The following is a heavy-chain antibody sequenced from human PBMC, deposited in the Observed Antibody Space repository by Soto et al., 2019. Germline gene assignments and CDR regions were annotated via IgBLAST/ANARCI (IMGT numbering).Heavy chain of an antibody. V-gene: IGHV1-69*13. CDR3: ARDYYDSSGPRAYYSYGMDV. CDR2: IIPIFGTA. Sequence: ASVKVSCKASGGTFSSYAISWVRQAPGRGLEWMGGIIPIFGTANYAQKFQGRVTITADESTSTAYMELSSLRSEDTAVYYCARDYYDSSGPRAYYSYGMDVWGQGTTVPVSS. CDR1: GGTFSSYA. D-gene: IGHD3-22*01. J-gene: IGHJ6*02.